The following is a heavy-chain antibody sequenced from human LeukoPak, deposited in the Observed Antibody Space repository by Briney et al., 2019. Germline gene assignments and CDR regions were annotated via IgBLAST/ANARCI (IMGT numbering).Heavy chain of an antibody. CDR3: ARDVRYFDY. J-gene: IGHJ4*02. Sequence: SETLSLICTVSGGSISSSSDYWGWIRQPPGKGLEWIGSIYYSGSTYYNPSLKSRVTISVDTSKNQFSLKLSSVTAADTAVYYCARDVRYFDYWGQGTLVTVSS. CDR1: GGSISSSSDY. D-gene: IGHD1-14*01. CDR2: IYYSGST. V-gene: IGHV4-39*07.